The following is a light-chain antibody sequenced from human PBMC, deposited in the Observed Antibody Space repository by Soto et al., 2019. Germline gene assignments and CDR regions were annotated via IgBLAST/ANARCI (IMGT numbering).Light chain of an antibody. V-gene: IGKV1-39*01. Sequence: DIQMTQSPSSLAASVGDRVTITCRASQSISTYLNWYPQKPGKAPKLLLYAASSLQSGGPSRFSGSGAGAAFSLTISSLQPEDFATYYCQQSYSTPPWTFGQGTKVDIK. J-gene: IGKJ1*01. CDR2: AAS. CDR1: QSISTY. CDR3: QQSYSTPPWT.